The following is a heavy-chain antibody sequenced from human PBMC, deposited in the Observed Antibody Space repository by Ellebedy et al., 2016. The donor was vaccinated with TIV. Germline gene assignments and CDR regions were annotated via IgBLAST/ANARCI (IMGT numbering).Heavy chain of an antibody. CDR3: ARMVVVPAALTYYYYYYYMDV. CDR2: IYTSGST. V-gene: IGHV4-59*10. D-gene: IGHD2-2*01. Sequence: SETLSLTXAVYGGSFSGYYWSWIRQPAGKGLEWIGRIYTSGSTNYNPSLKSRVTISVDTSKNQFSLRLSSVTAADTAVYYCARMVVVPAALTYYYYYYYMDVWGKGTTVTVSS. J-gene: IGHJ6*03. CDR1: GGSFSGYY.